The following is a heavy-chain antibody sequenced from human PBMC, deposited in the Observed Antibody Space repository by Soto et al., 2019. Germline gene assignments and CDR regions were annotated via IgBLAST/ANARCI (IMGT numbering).Heavy chain of an antibody. V-gene: IGHV5-51*01. CDR3: ARQEGTFFGMVTHGMDV. Sequence: EVQLVQSGAEVKEPGESLKISCKGSGYSFTKYWIAWVRQEPGKGLEWMGIIYPEDSDTRYSPSFQGQVTISADKSIATAYLQWSSLKASDTAMYYCARQEGTFFGMVTHGMDVWGQGTTVTVSS. CDR2: IYPEDSDT. D-gene: IGHD3-3*01. CDR1: GYSFTKYW. J-gene: IGHJ6*02.